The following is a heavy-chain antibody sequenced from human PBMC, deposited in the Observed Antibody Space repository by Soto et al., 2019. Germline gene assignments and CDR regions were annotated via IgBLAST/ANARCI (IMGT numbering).Heavy chain of an antibody. D-gene: IGHD6-19*01. Sequence: QLHLVESGGGVVRPGESLSLSCVDSGFSFRTYPMHCVRQAPGKGLEWVALISYDGSSEAYGESVRDRFTVSRDNSKNTLYLQLNSLRPEDTAVYYCATSSGYLNYFDYWGQGTLVTVSS. V-gene: IGHV3-30-3*01. CDR3: ATSSGYLNYFDY. CDR2: ISYDGSSE. J-gene: IGHJ4*02. CDR1: GFSFRTYP.